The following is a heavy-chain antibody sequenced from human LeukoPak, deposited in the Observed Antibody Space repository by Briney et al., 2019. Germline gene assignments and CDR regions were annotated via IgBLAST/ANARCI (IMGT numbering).Heavy chain of an antibody. CDR2: IYYSGST. J-gene: IGHJ4*02. CDR1: GGSVSSGSYY. D-gene: IGHD3-22*01. Sequence: PSETLSLTCTVSGGSVSSGSYYWSWIRQPPGRGLEWIGYIYYSGSTKYNPSFKSRVTISVDTSKNQFSLKLSSVTAADTAVYYCARGPWSDYYDSSLIFDYWGQGTLVTVSS. CDR3: ARGPWSDYYDSSLIFDY. V-gene: IGHV4-61*01.